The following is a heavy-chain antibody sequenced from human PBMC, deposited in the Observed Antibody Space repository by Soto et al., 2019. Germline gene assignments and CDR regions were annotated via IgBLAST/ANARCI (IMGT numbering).Heavy chain of an antibody. CDR1: GGTFSSYA. D-gene: IGHD3-9*01. J-gene: IGHJ6*02. CDR2: IIPIFGTA. V-gene: IGHV1-69*01. Sequence: QVQLVQSGAEVKKPGSSVKVSCKASGGTFSSYAISWVRQAPGQGLEWMGGIIPIFGTANYAQKFQGRVTITADESTSTAYMELSSLRSEDTAVYYCARGGENYDILTGYSEGWNYYYYGMDVWGQGTTVTVSS. CDR3: ARGGENYDILTGYSEGWNYYYYGMDV.